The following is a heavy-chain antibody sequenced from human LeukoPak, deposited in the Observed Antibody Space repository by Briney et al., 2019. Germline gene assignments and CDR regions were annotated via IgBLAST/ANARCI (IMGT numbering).Heavy chain of an antibody. D-gene: IGHD2-2*01. CDR3: AKNLVVPAARYFDY. CDR1: GFTFSSYG. Sequence: GGSLRLSCAASGFTFSSYGMHWVRQAPGKGLEWVAVISYDGSNKYYADSVKGRFTISRDNSKNTLYLQMNSLRAEDTAVYYCAKNLVVPAARYFDYWAREPWSPSPQ. CDR2: ISYDGSNK. V-gene: IGHV3-30*18. J-gene: IGHJ4*02.